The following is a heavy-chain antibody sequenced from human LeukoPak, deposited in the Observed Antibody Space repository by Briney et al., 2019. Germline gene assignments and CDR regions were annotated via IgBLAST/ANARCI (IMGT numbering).Heavy chain of an antibody. CDR1: GFIFSDYG. CDR2: IRFDGSSK. J-gene: IGHJ4*02. D-gene: IGHD1/OR15-1a*01. Sequence: PGGSLRLSRAASGFIFSDYGIHWVRQAPGKGLEWVAFIRFDGSSKYYTDSVKGRFTISRDNSRNTVYLQMNSLRVEDTAVYYCAKEGTASKPSDLDYWGQGTLVTVSS. V-gene: IGHV3-30*02. CDR3: AKEGTASKPSDLDY.